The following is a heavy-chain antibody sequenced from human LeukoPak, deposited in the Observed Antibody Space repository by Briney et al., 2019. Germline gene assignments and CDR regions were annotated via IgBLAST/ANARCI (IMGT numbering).Heavy chain of an antibody. CDR1: GFTFSSYA. CDR3: ARERGSSPGHWFDP. D-gene: IGHD3-10*01. J-gene: IGHJ5*02. Sequence: PGRSLRLSCAASGFTFSSYAMHWVRQAPGKGLEWVAVISYDGSNKYYADSVKGRFTISRDNFKNTLYLQMNSLRAEDTAVYYCARERGSSPGHWFDPWGQGTLVTVSS. CDR2: ISYDGSNK. V-gene: IGHV3-30*04.